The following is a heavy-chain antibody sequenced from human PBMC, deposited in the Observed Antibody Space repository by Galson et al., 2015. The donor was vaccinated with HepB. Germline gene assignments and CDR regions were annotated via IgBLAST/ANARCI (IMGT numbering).Heavy chain of an antibody. Sequence: SLRLSCAASGFTFSSYWINWVRQAPGKGLEWVANIKEDGRDKYYVDSVKGRFTISRDNAKNSLYLQMNSLRAEDTAVYYCARDRSSSWYWDYWGQGTLVTVSS. CDR2: IKEDGRDK. CDR3: ARDRSSSWYWDY. V-gene: IGHV3-7*01. CDR1: GFTFSSYW. D-gene: IGHD6-13*01. J-gene: IGHJ4*02.